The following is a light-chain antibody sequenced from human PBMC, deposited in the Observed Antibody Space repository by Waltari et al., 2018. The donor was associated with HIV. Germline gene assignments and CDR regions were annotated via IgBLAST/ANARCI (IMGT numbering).Light chain of an antibody. CDR2: WAS. CDR1: QSILYSSNNRNY. CDR3: QQYDSTPLT. J-gene: IGKJ4*02. V-gene: IGKV4-1*01. Sequence: DIVMTQSPDSLAVSLGERATINCKSSQSILYSSNNRNYLAWYQQKPGQRPKLLIYWASTRESVFPDRFTGNGSGTDFTLTISSLQAEDVAVYYCQQYDSTPLTFGGGTKVEIK.